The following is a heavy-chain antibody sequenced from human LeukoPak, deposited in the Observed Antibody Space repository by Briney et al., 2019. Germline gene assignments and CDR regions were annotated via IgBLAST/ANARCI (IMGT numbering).Heavy chain of an antibody. Sequence: SETLSLTCTVSGGSISSGDYYWSWIRQPPGKAQEWIGYIYYSGSTYYNPSLKSRVTISVDTSKNQFSLKLSSVTAADTAVYYCASRYCSSTSCYIPDVWGKGTTVTVSS. J-gene: IGHJ6*04. CDR3: ASRYCSSTSCYIPDV. CDR1: GGSISSGDYY. V-gene: IGHV4-30-4*08. D-gene: IGHD2-2*02. CDR2: IYYSGST.